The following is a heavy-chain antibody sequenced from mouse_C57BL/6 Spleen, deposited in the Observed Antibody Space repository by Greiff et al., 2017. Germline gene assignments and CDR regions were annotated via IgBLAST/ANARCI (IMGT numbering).Heavy chain of an antibody. J-gene: IGHJ1*03. Sequence: VQLQQSGAELAKPGASVKLSCKASGYTFTSYWMHWVKQRPGQGLEWIGYINPSSGYTKYNQKFKDKATLTADKSSSTAYMQLSSLTYEDSAVYYCTNCSVWYFHIWGTVTTFTISS. D-gene: IGHD1-1*01. CDR2: INPSSGYT. CDR3: TNCSVWYFHI. V-gene: IGHV1-7*01. CDR1: GYTFTSYW.